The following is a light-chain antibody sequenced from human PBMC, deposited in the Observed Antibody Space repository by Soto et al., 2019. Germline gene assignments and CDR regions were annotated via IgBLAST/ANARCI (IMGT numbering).Light chain of an antibody. CDR1: ESINGW. CDR3: QHYSSYPLT. J-gene: IGKJ4*01. Sequence: DIQMTQSPSTLSVSVGDRVTITCRASESINGWLAWYQKKPGRAPRILIYDASNLEPGVPSRLSGSGSGAEYTLTISSLQPEDFATYYCQHYSSYPLTFGGGTKVEL. V-gene: IGKV1-5*01. CDR2: DAS.